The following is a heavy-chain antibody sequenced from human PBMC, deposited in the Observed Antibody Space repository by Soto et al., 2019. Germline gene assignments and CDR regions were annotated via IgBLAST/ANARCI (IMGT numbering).Heavy chain of an antibody. Sequence: GGSLRLPCAASGFTFMDYHKSWTRQAPGKGLEWVSYISISGSTIYYADSVKGRFTISRDNAKNSLYLQMNSLRAGDTAVYYCARSHLYYDSSGYPGYWGQGTLVTVSS. CDR1: GFTFMDYH. CDR2: ISISGSTI. V-gene: IGHV3-11*01. CDR3: ARSHLYYDSSGYPGY. J-gene: IGHJ4*02. D-gene: IGHD3-22*01.